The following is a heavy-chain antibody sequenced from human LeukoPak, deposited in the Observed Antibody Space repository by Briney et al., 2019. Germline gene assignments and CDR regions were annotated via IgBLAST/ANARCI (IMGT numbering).Heavy chain of an antibody. CDR2: IIPIFGTA. V-gene: IGHV1-69*05. Sequence: SVKVSCKASGGTFSSYAISWVRQAPGQGLEWMGGIIPIFGTANYAQKFQGRVTITTDESTSTAYMELSSLRSEDTAVYYRAGVYIAARGRMNAFDIWGQGTMVTVSS. CDR1: GGTFSSYA. D-gene: IGHD6-6*01. J-gene: IGHJ3*02. CDR3: AGVYIAARGRMNAFDI.